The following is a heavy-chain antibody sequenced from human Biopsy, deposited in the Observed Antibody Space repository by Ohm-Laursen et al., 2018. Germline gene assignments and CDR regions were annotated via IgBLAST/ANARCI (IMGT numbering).Heavy chain of an antibody. CDR2: IYGDGRT. J-gene: IGHJ5*02. Sequence: GQTLSLTCAASGFSANDNYMSWVRQAPGKGLEWVSFIYGDGRTFYAGSVKDRFTLSRDTSNNLMFLQMDSLRADDTAVYYCARGGIVSVHSYGRMGLFYFDPWGQGTRVTVSS. V-gene: IGHV3-53*01. CDR3: ARGGIVSVHSYGRMGLFYFDP. D-gene: IGHD5-18*01. CDR1: GFSANDNY.